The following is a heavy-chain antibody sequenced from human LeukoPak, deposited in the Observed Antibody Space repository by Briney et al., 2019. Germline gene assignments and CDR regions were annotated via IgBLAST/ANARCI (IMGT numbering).Heavy chain of an antibody. Sequence: TGGSLRLSCAASGFTFSSYGMHWVRQAPGKGLEWVAVISYDGSNEYYADSVKGRFTISRDNSKNTLYLQMSSLRAEDTAVYYCAKELSRGLPDYWGQGTLVTVPS. CDR1: GFTFSSYG. V-gene: IGHV3-30*18. D-gene: IGHD2-2*01. CDR3: AKELSRGLPDY. J-gene: IGHJ4*02. CDR2: ISYDGSNE.